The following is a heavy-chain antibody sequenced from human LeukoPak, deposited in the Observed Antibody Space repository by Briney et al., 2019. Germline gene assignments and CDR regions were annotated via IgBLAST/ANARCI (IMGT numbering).Heavy chain of an antibody. Sequence: ASVKVSCKASGYTFTSYGISWVRQAPGQGLEWMGWISAYNGNTNYAQKLQGRVTMTTDTSTSTAYMELSSLRSEDTAVYYCARARITMVRGVIIIARFYGMDVWGQGTTVTVSS. D-gene: IGHD3-10*01. CDR1: GYTFTSYG. CDR2: ISAYNGNT. V-gene: IGHV1-18*01. CDR3: ARARITMVRGVIIIARFYGMDV. J-gene: IGHJ6*02.